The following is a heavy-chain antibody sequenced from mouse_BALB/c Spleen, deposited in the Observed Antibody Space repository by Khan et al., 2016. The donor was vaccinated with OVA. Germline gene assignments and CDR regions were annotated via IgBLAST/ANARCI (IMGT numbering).Heavy chain of an antibody. Sequence: DVMLVESGGDLVKPGGSLKLSCAASGFTFSSYGMSWVRQTPDKRLEWVATISSAGDYTFYPDNVKGRFTISRDNAKNTLYLQVSSLKSEDTAMYYCASHLTGSFAYWGQGTLVTVSA. D-gene: IGHD4-1*01. V-gene: IGHV5-6*02. CDR3: ASHLTGSFAY. CDR1: GFTFSSYG. J-gene: IGHJ3*01. CDR2: ISSAGDYT.